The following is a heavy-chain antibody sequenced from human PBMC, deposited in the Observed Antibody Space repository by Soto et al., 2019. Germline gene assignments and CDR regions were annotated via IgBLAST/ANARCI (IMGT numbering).Heavy chain of an antibody. D-gene: IGHD2-15*01. CDR3: AAMVVVASSGWFEP. CDR2: INYSGST. V-gene: IGHV4-59*01. Sequence: PSETLSLTCTVSVDSLSSYFWSLIRQPPGKGLEWIGYINYSGSTSYKPSLKSRVTFSLDTSKKQFSLKPTSVTVADTAVYYCAAMVVVASSGWFEPWGQGTMVTVSS. CDR1: VDSLSSYF. J-gene: IGHJ5*02.